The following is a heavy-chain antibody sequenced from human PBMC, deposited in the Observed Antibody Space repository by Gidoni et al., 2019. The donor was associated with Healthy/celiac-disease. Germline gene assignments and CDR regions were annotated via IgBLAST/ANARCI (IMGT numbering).Heavy chain of an antibody. CDR1: GGSISSYY. V-gene: IGHV4-59*01. J-gene: IGHJ6*02. Sequence: QVQLQESGPGLVKPSETLSLTCTVSGGSISSYYWSWIRPPPGKGLEWIGYIYYSGSTNYHPSLKSRVTISVDTSKNQFSLKLSSVTAADTAVYYCARRTVTEYYYYGMDVWGQGTTVTVSS. CDR3: ARRTVTEYYYYGMDV. CDR2: IYYSGST. D-gene: IGHD4-4*01.